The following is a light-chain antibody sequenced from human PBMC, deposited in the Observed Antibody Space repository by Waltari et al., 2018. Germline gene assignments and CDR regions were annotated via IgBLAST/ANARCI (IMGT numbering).Light chain of an antibody. Sequence: QSVLTQPPSASGTPGQRVTISCLGSTSAIGGITVVWYQQLPGPAPKLLIQSNDQRPSGVPDRFSGFKSGTSASLAISGLQSEDEGEYFCAAWDDSLTYVFGTGTKVTVL. CDR2: SND. CDR1: TSAIGGIT. J-gene: IGLJ1*01. CDR3: AAWDDSLTYV. V-gene: IGLV1-44*01.